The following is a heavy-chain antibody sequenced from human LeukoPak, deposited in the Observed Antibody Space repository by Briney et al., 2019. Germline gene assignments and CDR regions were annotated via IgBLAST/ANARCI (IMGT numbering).Heavy chain of an antibody. V-gene: IGHV4-4*07. Sequence: SETLSLTCTVSGGSISSYYWSWIRQPAGKALEWIGRIYTSGSTNYNPSLKSRVTMSVDTSKNQFSLKLSSVTAADTAVYYCAREATVTITDYYYYGMDVWGQGTTVTVSS. CDR2: IYTSGST. CDR1: GGSISSYY. J-gene: IGHJ6*02. D-gene: IGHD4-17*01. CDR3: AREATVTITDYYYYGMDV.